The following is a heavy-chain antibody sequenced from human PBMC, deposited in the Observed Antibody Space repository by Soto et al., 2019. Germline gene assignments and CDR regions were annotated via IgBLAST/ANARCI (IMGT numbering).Heavy chain of an antibody. CDR2: ISSSSSYI. CDR1: GFTFSSYS. J-gene: IGHJ4*02. V-gene: IGHV3-21*01. Sequence: PGGSLRLSCAASGFTFSSYSMNWVRQAPGKGLEWVSSISSSSSYIYYADSVKGRFTISRDNAKNSLYLQMNSLRAEDTAVYYCARDRGYDSGAFDYWGQGTLVTVSS. D-gene: IGHD5-12*01. CDR3: ARDRGYDSGAFDY.